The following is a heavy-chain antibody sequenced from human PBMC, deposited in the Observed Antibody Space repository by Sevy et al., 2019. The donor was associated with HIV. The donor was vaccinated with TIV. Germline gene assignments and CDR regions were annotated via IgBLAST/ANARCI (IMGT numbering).Heavy chain of an antibody. Sequence: GGSLRLSCAASGFTFSSYPMHWVRQAPGKGLEWVSFISFDGTDKYYADSVKGRFTITRDNSKNTLFLQMNSLRAEDTAFYYCVRETTMLPRGAFDFWGQRTMVTVS. CDR3: VRETTMLPRGAFDF. CDR1: GFTFSSYP. J-gene: IGHJ3*01. V-gene: IGHV3-30-3*01. D-gene: IGHD3-10*01. CDR2: ISFDGTDK.